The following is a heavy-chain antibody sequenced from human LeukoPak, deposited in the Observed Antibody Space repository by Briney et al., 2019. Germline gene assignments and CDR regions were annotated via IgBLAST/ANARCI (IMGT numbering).Heavy chain of an antibody. CDR2: ISGSGGST. CDR1: GFTFSSYA. V-gene: IGHV3-23*01. J-gene: IGHJ4*02. CDR3: AKDPHELLWFGELPLYFDY. D-gene: IGHD3-10*01. Sequence: PGGSLRLSCAASGFTFSSYAMSWVRQAPGKGLEWVSAISGSGGSTYYADSVKGRFTISRDNSKNTLYLQMNSLRAEDTAVYYCAKDPHELLWFGELPLYFDYWGQGTPVTVSS.